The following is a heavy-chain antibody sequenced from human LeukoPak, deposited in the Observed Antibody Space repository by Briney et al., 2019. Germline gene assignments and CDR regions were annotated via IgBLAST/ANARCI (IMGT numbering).Heavy chain of an antibody. CDR2: IIPIFGTA. CDR3: ARDLSVEMATESY. J-gene: IGHJ4*02. D-gene: IGHD5-24*01. V-gene: IGHV1-69*05. CDR1: GGTFSSYA. Sequence: SVKVSRKASGGTFSSYAISWVRQAPGQGLEWMGGIIPIFGTANYAQKFQGRVTITTDESTSTAYMELSSLRSEDTAVYYCARDLSVEMATESYWGQGTLVTVSS.